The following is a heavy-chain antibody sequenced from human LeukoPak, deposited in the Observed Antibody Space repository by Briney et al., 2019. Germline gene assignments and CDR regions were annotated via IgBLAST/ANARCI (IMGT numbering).Heavy chain of an antibody. CDR3: AKGNTAMVRNWFDP. CDR2: ISSSSSTI. V-gene: IGHV3-48*04. CDR1: GFTFSSYS. D-gene: IGHD5-18*01. J-gene: IGHJ5*02. Sequence: GGSLRLSCAASGFTFSSYSMNWVRQAPGKGLEWVSYISSSSSTIYYADSVKGRFTISRDNAKNSLYLQMNSLRAEDTALYYCAKGNTAMVRNWFDPWGQGTLVTVSS.